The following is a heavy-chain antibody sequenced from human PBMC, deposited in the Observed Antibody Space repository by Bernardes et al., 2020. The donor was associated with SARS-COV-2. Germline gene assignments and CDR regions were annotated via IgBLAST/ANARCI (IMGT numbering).Heavy chain of an antibody. CDR1: QFIFSEYW. J-gene: IGHJ3*02. CDR2: IKQDGGEI. V-gene: IGHV3-7*05. Sequence: GGSLRLSCAASQFIFSEYWMTWVRQPPGKGLEWVANIKQDGGEIYYVDSVKGRFTISRDNSKNTLYLQMNSLRAEDTAVYYCAKDRSGWPSSFDIWGQGTLVTVSS. CDR3: AKDRSGWPSSFDI. D-gene: IGHD6-19*01.